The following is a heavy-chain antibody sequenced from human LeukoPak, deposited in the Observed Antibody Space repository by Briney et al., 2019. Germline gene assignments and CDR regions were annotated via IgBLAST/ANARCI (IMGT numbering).Heavy chain of an antibody. CDR3: AKERTYYDFWSGTSLYGMDV. J-gene: IGHJ6*02. CDR1: GFTFSSYG. Sequence: PGRSLRLSCAASGFTFSSYGMHWVRQAPGKGLEWVAVISYDGSNKYYADSVKGRFTISRDISKNTLYLQMNSLRAKDTAVYYCAKERTYYDFWSGTSLYGMDVWGQGTTVTVSS. D-gene: IGHD3-3*01. CDR2: ISYDGSNK. V-gene: IGHV3-30*18.